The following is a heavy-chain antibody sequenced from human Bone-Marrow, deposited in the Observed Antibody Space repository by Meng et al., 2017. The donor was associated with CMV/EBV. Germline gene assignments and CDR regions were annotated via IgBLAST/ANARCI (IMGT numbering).Heavy chain of an antibody. Sequence: GSLSLSCTVSGGSISSSSYYWGWIRQPPGKGLEWIGSIYYSGSTYYNPSLKSRVTISVDTSKNQFSLKLSSVTAADTAVYYCARQSSGIFDYWGQGTLVAVSS. V-gene: IGHV4-39*01. CDR3: ARQSSGIFDY. D-gene: IGHD1-26*01. CDR2: IYYSGST. J-gene: IGHJ4*02. CDR1: GGSISSSSYY.